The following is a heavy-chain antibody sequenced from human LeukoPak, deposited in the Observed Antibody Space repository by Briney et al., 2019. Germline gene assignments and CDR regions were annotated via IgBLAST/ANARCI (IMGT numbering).Heavy chain of an antibody. V-gene: IGHV3-23*01. J-gene: IGHJ3*02. Sequence: GSLRLSCAASGFTFSSYAMSWVRQAPGKGLEWVSAISGSGGSTYYADSVKGRFTISRDNSKNTLYLQMNSLRAEDTAVYYCAKDHYYDSSGYYPYGGDAFDIWGQGTMVTVSS. CDR3: AKDHYYDSSGYYPYGGDAFDI. D-gene: IGHD3-22*01. CDR1: GFTFSSYA. CDR2: ISGSGGST.